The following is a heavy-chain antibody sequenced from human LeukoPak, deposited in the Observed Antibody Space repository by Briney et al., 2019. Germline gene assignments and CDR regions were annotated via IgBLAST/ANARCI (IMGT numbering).Heavy chain of an antibody. CDR2: ITGSDDKT. J-gene: IGHJ4*02. V-gene: IGHV3-23*01. CDR1: GFTFSGAA. D-gene: IGHD5-12*01. Sequence: GGSLRLSCAVSGFTFSGAAMTWVRQAPGKGLEWVSTITGSDDKTYYADSVKGRFTISRDFSRNMVGLQMNSLRIEDTAIYYCAKGPQLYSGYHPDYWGQGTLVTVSS. CDR3: AKGPQLYSGYHPDY.